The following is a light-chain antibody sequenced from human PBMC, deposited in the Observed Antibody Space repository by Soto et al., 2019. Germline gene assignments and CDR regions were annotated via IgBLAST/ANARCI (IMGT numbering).Light chain of an antibody. CDR2: EVS. CDR3: MQSTQLPPT. Sequence: IVMRHSPDSLAVPLGERATINCKSSQSVFSRANGMNYIAWYLQKPGQSPQLLIYEVSTRVSGVPDRFSGSGSGTDFTLEISRVETDDVGIYYCMQSTQLPPTFGQGTRLAIK. CDR1: QSVFSRANGMNY. V-gene: IGKV2D-29*02. J-gene: IGKJ5*01.